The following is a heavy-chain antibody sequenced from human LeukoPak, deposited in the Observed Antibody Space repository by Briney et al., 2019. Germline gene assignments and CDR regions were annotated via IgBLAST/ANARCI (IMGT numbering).Heavy chain of an antibody. V-gene: IGHV4-34*01. J-gene: IGHJ3*02. Sequence: PSETLSLTCAVYGGSFSGYYWSWLRQPPGKGLEWIGEINHSGSTNYNPSLKSRVTISVDKSKNQFSLKLSSVTAADTAVYYCARYSGSYPHDAFDIWGQGTMVTVSS. CDR2: INHSGST. D-gene: IGHD1-26*01. CDR3: ARYSGSYPHDAFDI. CDR1: GGSFSGYY.